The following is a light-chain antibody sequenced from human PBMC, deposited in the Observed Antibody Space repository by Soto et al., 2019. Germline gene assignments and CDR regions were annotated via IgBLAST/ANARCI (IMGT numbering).Light chain of an antibody. J-gene: IGKJ3*01. V-gene: IGKV3-20*01. Sequence: EIVLTQSPGTLSLSPGERATLSCRASQSFSSSYLAWYQQKPGQAPRLLIYGASSRATGIPDRFSGSGSGTDFTLTISSLEPEDFALYYCQHYGSALFTFGPGTKVHVK. CDR2: GAS. CDR3: QHYGSALFT. CDR1: QSFSSSY.